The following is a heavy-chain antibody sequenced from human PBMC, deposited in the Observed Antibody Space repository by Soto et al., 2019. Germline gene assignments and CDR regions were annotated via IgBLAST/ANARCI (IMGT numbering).Heavy chain of an antibody. V-gene: IGHV4-39*01. CDR3: ARLTYYYYYMDV. CDR1: GGSISSSSYY. J-gene: IGHJ6*03. Sequence: SETLSLTCTVSGGSISSSSYYWGWIRQPPGKGLEWIGSIYYSGSTYYNPSLKSRVTISVDTSKNQFSLKLSSVTAADTAVYYCARLTYYYYYMDVWGKGTTVTVS. CDR2: IYYSGST.